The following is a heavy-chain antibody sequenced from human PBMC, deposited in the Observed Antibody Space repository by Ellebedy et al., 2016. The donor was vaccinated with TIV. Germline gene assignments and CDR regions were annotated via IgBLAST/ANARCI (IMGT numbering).Heavy chain of an antibody. CDR2: SKNKADSYIT. V-gene: IGHV3-72*01. J-gene: IGHJ4*02. CDR1: GLIFSDHY. CDR3: ARLGGRLSGLFDY. D-gene: IGHD4/OR15-4a*01. Sequence: GESLKISCAASGLIFSDHYLYWVRQAPGKGLEWVGRSKNKADSYITKYAASVKGRFTISRDDSKDSLYLQMNSLRAEDTAMYYCARLGGRLSGLFDYWGQGTQVTVSS.